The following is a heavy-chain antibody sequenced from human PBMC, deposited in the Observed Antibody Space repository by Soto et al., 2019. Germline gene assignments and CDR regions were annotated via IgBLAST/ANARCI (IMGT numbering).Heavy chain of an antibody. V-gene: IGHV5-51*01. J-gene: IGHJ4*02. Sequence: PGESLKISCKASGYSFTSYWIGWVRQMPGKGLEWMGIIYPGDSDTRYSPSFQGQVTISADKSISTASLQWSSLKASDTAMYYCARVPSTGRYYFDYWGQGTLVTVSS. D-gene: IGHD1-1*01. CDR1: GYSFTSYW. CDR3: ARVPSTGRYYFDY. CDR2: IYPGDSDT.